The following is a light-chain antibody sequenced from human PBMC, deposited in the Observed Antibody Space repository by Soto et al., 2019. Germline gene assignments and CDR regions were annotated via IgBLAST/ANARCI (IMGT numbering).Light chain of an antibody. CDR2: GAS. CDR3: EQYDKSIT. J-gene: IGKJ4*01. CDR1: QSVSSSY. V-gene: IGKV3-20*01. Sequence: ILVTQSPGTLAFSAGEIATLFFRASQSVSSSYLAWYQQKPGQAPLLLIYGASSRATGIPDRFSGSGSGTDFTLTSNRLEAEDFAVYYCEQYDKSITFGGGTKVDI.